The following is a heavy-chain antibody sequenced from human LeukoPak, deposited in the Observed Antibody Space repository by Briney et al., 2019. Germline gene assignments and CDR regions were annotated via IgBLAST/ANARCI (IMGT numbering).Heavy chain of an antibody. CDR2: ISYSGTT. V-gene: IGHV4-59*13. Sequence: PSETLSLTCTVSGGSISSYYWSWIRQPPGKGLEWIGYISYSGTTNYNPSLKSRVTISVDTSKNQFSLKLSSVTAADTAVYYCARGPSSSWFKYFDLWGRGTLVTVSS. D-gene: IGHD6-13*01. CDR3: ARGPSSSWFKYFDL. CDR1: GGSISSYY. J-gene: IGHJ2*01.